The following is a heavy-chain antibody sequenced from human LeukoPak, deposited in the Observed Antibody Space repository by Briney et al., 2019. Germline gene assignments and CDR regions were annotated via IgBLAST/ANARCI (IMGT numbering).Heavy chain of an antibody. V-gene: IGHV4-39*01. CDR3: ATLLVSSLYYFDY. Sequence: SETLSLTCTVSGGSISSSSYCWGWIRQPPGKGLEWIGSIYYSGNTYYNPSLRSRATISIDTSKNQFSLKLSSVTAADTAVYYCATLLVSSLYYFDYWGQGTLVTISS. CDR2: IYYSGNT. D-gene: IGHD3-16*01. J-gene: IGHJ4*02. CDR1: GGSISSSSYC.